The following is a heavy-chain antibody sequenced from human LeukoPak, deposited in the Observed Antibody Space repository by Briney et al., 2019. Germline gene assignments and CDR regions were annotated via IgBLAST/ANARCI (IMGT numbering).Heavy chain of an antibody. V-gene: IGHV3-23*01. CDR2: ISGNGGST. D-gene: IGHD2-15*01. CDR3: AMRPADCSSSSCPTINRYYYGMDV. Sequence: GGSLRLSCAASAFTFNNAWMSWVRQAPGKGLEWVSAISGNGGSTYYADSVKGRFTISRDNSKNTLHLQLNSLRDEDTAMYYCAMRPADCSSSSCPTINRYYYGMDVWGQGTTVIVSS. CDR1: AFTFNNAW. J-gene: IGHJ6*02.